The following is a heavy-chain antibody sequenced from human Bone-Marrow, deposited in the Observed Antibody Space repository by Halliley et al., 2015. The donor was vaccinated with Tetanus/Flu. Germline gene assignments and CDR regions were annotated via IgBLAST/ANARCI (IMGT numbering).Heavy chain of an antibody. J-gene: IGHJ4*02. V-gene: IGHV4-4*02. CDR2: IYHSGST. Sequence: SLRLSCAVSGASISTTHWWTWVRQPPGKGLEWIGEIYHSGSTKYNPSLKSRVTISADKSKNQFSLKLTSMTAADTAVYYCARDTEFDYSGYYFDYWGQGALVTVSS. D-gene: IGHD3-22*01. CDR1: GASISTTHW. CDR3: ARDTEFDYSGYYFDY.